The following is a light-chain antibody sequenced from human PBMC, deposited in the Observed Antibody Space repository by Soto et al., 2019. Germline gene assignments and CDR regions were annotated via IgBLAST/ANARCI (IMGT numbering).Light chain of an antibody. CDR3: QQYNNWPLT. V-gene: IGKV3-15*01. CDR1: QSVSST. CDR2: CAS. J-gene: IGKJ4*01. Sequence: EIALTQSPVILSLSPRERATLSCRATQSVSSTLAWYQQKPGQAPRLLIYCASTRATGIPARFSGSGSGTEFTLTISSLQSEDVAVYYCQQYNNWPLTFGGGTKVDIK.